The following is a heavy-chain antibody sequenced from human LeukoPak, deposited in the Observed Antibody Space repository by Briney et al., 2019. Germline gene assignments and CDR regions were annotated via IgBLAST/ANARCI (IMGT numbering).Heavy chain of an antibody. D-gene: IGHD3-9*01. CDR1: GFTFASYA. V-gene: IGHV3-23*01. Sequence: GGSLRLSCVASGFTFASYAMSWVRQPPGKGLEWVSGLTDTGGSTYYADSVKGRFTISRDNSKNTLYLQMNSLRADDTAVYYCAKSAAGPLTGTSHWGQGTLVTVSS. J-gene: IGHJ4*02. CDR2: LTDTGGST. CDR3: AKSAAGPLTGTSH.